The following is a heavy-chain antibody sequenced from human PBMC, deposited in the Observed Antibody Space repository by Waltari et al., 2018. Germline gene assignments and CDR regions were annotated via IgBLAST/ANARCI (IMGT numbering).Heavy chain of an antibody. V-gene: IGHV1-69*13. CDR3: ARSNEGGYADTGAFDI. Sequence: QVQLVQSGAEVKKPGSSVKVSCKASGGTFSSYAISWVRQAPGQGLEWMGRIIPILGTANYEQKFQGRVTITADKSTSTADMELSSLRSEDTAVYYCARSNEGGYADTGAFDIWGQGTMVTVSS. CDR1: GGTFSSYA. D-gene: IGHD5-12*01. J-gene: IGHJ3*02. CDR2: IIPILGTA.